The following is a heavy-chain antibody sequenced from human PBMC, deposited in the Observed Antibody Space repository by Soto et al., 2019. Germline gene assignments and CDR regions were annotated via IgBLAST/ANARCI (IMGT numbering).Heavy chain of an antibody. Sequence: GGSLRLSCAASGFTFSSYGMHWVRQAPGKGLEWVAVISYDGSNKYYADSVKGRFTISRDNSKNTLYLQMNSLRAEDTAVYYCAKARLIALYYGMDVWGQGTTFTVSS. CDR1: GFTFSSYG. D-gene: IGHD2-15*01. CDR3: AKARLIALYYGMDV. V-gene: IGHV3-30*18. CDR2: ISYDGSNK. J-gene: IGHJ6*02.